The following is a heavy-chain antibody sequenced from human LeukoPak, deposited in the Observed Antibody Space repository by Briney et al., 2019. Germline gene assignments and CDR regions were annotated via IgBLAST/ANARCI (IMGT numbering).Heavy chain of an antibody. CDR3: ATNHVLLWFGESVFSTGMDV. D-gene: IGHD3-10*01. CDR1: GYTLTELS. J-gene: IGHJ6*02. CDR2: FDPEDGET. Sequence: GASVKVSCKVSGYTLTELSMRWVRQAPGKGLEWMGGFDPEDGETIYAQRFQGRVTMTEDTSTDTAYMELSSLRSDDTAVYYCATNHVLLWFGESVFSTGMDVWGQGTTVTVSS. V-gene: IGHV1-24*01.